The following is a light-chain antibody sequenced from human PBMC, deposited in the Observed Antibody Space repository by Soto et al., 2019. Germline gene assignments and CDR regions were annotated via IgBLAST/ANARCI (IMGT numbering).Light chain of an antibody. CDR2: EVN. CDR1: SSDVGNYND. Sequence: QSALTQPPSASGSPGQSVTISCTGTSSDVGNYNDVSWYHQYPGKAPKLMIYEVNKRPSGVPDRFSGSKSGNTASLTVSGLQAEDEADYYCTSYAAGKNVVFGGGTKLTVL. V-gene: IGLV2-8*01. CDR3: TSYAAGKNVV. J-gene: IGLJ2*01.